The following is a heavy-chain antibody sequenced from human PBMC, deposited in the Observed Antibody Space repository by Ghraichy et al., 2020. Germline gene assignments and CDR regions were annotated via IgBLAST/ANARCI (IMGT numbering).Heavy chain of an antibody. CDR1: GFTVSSNY. Sequence: GGSLRLSCAASGFTVSSNYMSWVRQAPGKGLEWVSVIYSGGSTYYADSVKGRFTISRDNSKNTLYLQMNSLRAEDTAVYYCARVHYYGSGSSLFYWGQGTLVTVSS. V-gene: IGHV3-53*01. CDR2: IYSGGST. CDR3: ARVHYYGSGSSLFY. D-gene: IGHD3-10*01. J-gene: IGHJ4*02.